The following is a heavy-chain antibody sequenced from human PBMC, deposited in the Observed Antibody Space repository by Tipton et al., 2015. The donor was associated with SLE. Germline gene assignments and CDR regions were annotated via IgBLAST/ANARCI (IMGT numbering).Heavy chain of an antibody. D-gene: IGHD5-24*01. CDR2: IYSGGIST. V-gene: IGHV3-23*03. J-gene: IGHJ4*02. CDR1: GFTFSSYA. Sequence: GSLRLSCAASGFTFSSYAMSWVRQAPGKGLEWVSVIYSGGISTYYADSAKGRFTISRDNSKNTLYLQMNSLRAEDTAVYYCAKSPYNYFDYWGQGTLVTVSS. CDR3: AKSPYNYFDY.